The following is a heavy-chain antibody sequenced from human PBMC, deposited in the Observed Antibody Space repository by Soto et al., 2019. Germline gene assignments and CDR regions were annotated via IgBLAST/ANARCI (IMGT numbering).Heavy chain of an antibody. Sequence: GASLTVSSKVSGYTLTDLSMHSGRQAPGKGLEWTGGFDPEDGETSYAQKFQGRVTMHEDQSTDTAYMELSSLRSEDTAVYYCATGVVAGYYYYGMDVWGQGTRVTVSS. CDR1: GYTLTDLS. CDR3: ATGVVAGYYYYGMDV. D-gene: IGHD6-19*01. CDR2: FDPEDGET. J-gene: IGHJ6*02. V-gene: IGHV1-24*01.